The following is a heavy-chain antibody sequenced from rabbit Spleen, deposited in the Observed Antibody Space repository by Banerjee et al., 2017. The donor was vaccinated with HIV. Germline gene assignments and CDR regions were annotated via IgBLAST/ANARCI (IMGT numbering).Heavy chain of an antibody. Sequence: QQLVESGGGLVQPGGSLKLSCKASGFTISSYGVNWVRQAPGKGLEWIGYIYPGFGIRNYANSMKGRFTISSDNAQNTVFLQMTSLTASDTATYFCTRGSATMTMVITGYYLSLWG. J-gene: IGHJ4*01. V-gene: IGHV1S21*01. CDR2: IYPGFGIR. CDR3: TRGSATMTMVITGYYLSL. CDR1: GFTISSYG. D-gene: IGHD2-1*01.